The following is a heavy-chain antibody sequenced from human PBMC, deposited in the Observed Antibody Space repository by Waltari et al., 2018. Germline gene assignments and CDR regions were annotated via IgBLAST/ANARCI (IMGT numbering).Heavy chain of an antibody. J-gene: IGHJ4*02. CDR2: IYHSGST. Sequence: QVQLQESGPGLVKPSETLSLTCAVSGYSISSGYYWGWIRQPPGKGLEWIGSIYHSGSTYYNPSLKSRVTISVDTSKNQFSLKLSSVTAADTAVYYCARARVPFFCSGGSCYYFDYWGQGTLVTVSS. D-gene: IGHD2-15*01. CDR3: ARARVPFFCSGGSCYYFDY. CDR1: GYSISSGYY. V-gene: IGHV4-38-2*01.